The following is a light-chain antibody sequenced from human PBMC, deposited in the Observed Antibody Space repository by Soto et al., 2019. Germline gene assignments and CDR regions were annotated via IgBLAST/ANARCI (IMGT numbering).Light chain of an antibody. Sequence: EIVLTQSPGTLSLSPGERATLSCRASQSVSSYLAWYQQKPGQAPRLLIYGASSRATGFPDRISATGSGTDFTLTISRLEPEDFAVYHCQQYHTSPRTFGQGTKVEIK. CDR2: GAS. CDR1: QSVSSY. J-gene: IGKJ1*01. V-gene: IGKV3-20*01. CDR3: QQYHTSPRT.